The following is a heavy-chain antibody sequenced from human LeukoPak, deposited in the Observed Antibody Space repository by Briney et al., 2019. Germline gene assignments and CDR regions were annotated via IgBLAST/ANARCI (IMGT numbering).Heavy chain of an antibody. D-gene: IGHD2-15*01. CDR2: TYYRSKWYN. J-gene: IGHJ4*02. V-gene: IGHV6-1*01. Sequence: SQTLSLTCAISGDSVSSNSAAWNWLRQSPSRGLEWLGRTYYRSKWYNDYAVSVKSRITINPDTSKNQFSLQLNSVTPEDTAVYYCARWVAATEGNFDYWGQGTLVTVSS. CDR3: ARWVAATEGNFDY. CDR1: GDSVSSNSAA.